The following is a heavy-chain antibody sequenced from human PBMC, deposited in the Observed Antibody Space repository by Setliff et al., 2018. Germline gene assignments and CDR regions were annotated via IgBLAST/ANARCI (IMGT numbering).Heavy chain of an antibody. D-gene: IGHD5-12*01. Sequence: SETLSLTCSVSDGSMTSGSYYWGWIRQPPGKGLEWIGSVYYSGTTYYNPSLKSRLTMSVDTSKNQFSLKVFSVTAADTALYYCARNPDFLQYSFDLWGRGTLVTVSS. CDR3: ARNPDFLQYSFDL. CDR1: DGSMTSGSYY. CDR2: VYYSGTT. V-gene: IGHV4-39*07. J-gene: IGHJ2*01.